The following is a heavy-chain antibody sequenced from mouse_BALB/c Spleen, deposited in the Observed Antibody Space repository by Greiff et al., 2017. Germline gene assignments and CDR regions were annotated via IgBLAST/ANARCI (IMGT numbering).Heavy chain of an antibody. Sequence: EVQLVESGGGLVKHGGSLKLSCAASGFTFSSYAMSWVRQSPEKRLEWVAEISSGGSYTYYPDTVTGRFTISRDNAKNTLYLEMSSLRSEDTAMYYCARGKGTGTAWFAYWGQGTLVTVSA. D-gene: IGHD4-1*01. J-gene: IGHJ3*01. CDR2: ISSGGSYT. CDR3: ARGKGTGTAWFAY. V-gene: IGHV5-9-4*01. CDR1: GFTFSSYA.